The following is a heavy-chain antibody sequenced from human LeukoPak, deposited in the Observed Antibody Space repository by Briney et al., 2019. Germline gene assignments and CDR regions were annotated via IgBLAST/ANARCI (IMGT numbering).Heavy chain of an antibody. CDR2: ISYSGGST. CDR1: GFTFSSYA. J-gene: IGHJ2*01. Sequence: GGSLRLSCPASGFTFSSYAMSWVRQAPGKGLEWVSSISYSGGSTYYADSVKGRFSISRDNSKNTLYLQVNSLRAEDTAVYYCAKPYSSTWSDWYFDLWGRGTLVTVSS. CDR3: AKPYSSTWSDWYFDL. D-gene: IGHD6-13*01. V-gene: IGHV3-23*01.